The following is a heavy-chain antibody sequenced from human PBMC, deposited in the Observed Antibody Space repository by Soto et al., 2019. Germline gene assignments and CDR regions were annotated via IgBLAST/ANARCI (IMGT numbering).Heavy chain of an antibody. D-gene: IGHD3-10*01. CDR2: IYPHDSDT. J-gene: IGHJ5*02. Sequence: GESLKISCKGSGYSFISYWIGWVRQMPWRGLEWMGIIYPHDSDTRYSPSFQGQVTISADKSISTAYLQWSSLKASDSAMYYCARLYGSGQWNWFDPWGQGTLVTSPQ. CDR1: GYSFISYW. CDR3: ARLYGSGQWNWFDP. V-gene: IGHV5-51*01.